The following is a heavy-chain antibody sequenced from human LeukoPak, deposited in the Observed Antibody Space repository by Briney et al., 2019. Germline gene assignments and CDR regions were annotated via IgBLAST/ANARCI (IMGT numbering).Heavy chain of an antibody. D-gene: IGHD3-3*01. CDR2: ISFDGTDA. J-gene: IGHJ4*02. CDR3: ARAPLLRFLEWLSNLDY. Sequence: PGTSLRLSCAASGFTFSSYAIHWVRQAPGKGLEWVAVISFDGTDAFYADSVKGRFTISRDNSKSTLYLQMNSLRADDTAVYYCARAPLLRFLEWLSNLDYWGQGTLVTVSS. V-gene: IGHV3-30*04. CDR1: GFTFSSYA.